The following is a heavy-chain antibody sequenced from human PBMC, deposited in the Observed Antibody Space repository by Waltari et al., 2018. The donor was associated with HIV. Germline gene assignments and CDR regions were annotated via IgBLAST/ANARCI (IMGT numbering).Heavy chain of an antibody. D-gene: IGHD3-10*01. Sequence: EVRLVESGGGWVQPGGSLTLPCERSEFTFCFYRLSWVRQAPGKGIEWVANINQAGTERQYVDSVRGRFTISRDNGKRSSFLQMNSLTVEDTAVYYCATTHGSGDYDNDFDYWGQGTLV. V-gene: IGHV3-7*01. J-gene: IGHJ4*02. CDR3: ATTHGSGDYDNDFDY. CDR1: EFTFCFYR. CDR2: INQAGTER.